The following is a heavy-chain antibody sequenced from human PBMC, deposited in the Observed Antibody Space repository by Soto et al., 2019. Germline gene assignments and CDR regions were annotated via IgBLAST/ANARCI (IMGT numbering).Heavy chain of an antibody. Sequence: QVQLVQSGAEVKKPGSSVKVPCKPSGGSFSSLTLNWVQQAPGRGFEWMGRIVPILDKTNYAQRFQDRVTLTADKATSTVYMELRSLRSEDTAIYYCVRDMSAVAGTQAFDIWGQGTMITISS. D-gene: IGHD6-19*01. V-gene: IGHV1-69*08. J-gene: IGHJ3*02. CDR1: GGSFSSLT. CDR2: IVPILDKT. CDR3: VRDMSAVAGTQAFDI.